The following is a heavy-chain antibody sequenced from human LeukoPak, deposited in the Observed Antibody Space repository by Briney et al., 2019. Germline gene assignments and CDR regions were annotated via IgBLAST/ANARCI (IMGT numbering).Heavy chain of an antibody. CDR2: IYHSGSP. J-gene: IGHJ4*02. Sequence: SETLSLTCVVSGGSISSNNWWGWVRQPPGKGLEWIGEIYHSGSPNYNPSLKSRVTISVDKSRNHFSLNLSSVTAADTAVYYCARVNINNWHSCDYWGQGTLVTVSS. D-gene: IGHD1-1*01. CDR1: GGSISSNNW. CDR3: ARVNINNWHSCDY. V-gene: IGHV4/OR15-8*01.